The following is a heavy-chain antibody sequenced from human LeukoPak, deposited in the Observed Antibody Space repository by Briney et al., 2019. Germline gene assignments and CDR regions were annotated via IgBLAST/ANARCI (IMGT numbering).Heavy chain of an antibody. D-gene: IGHD4-23*01. V-gene: IGHV3-23*01. Sequence: GGSLSLSCAAFGFTFSGYAMNWVRQAPGKGLKWVSSISGSGGSTYYTDSATGRFTISRDNSKNTLYLQMHSLRAGDTAVYYCARGSVVTFDYWGQGTLVTVSS. CDR1: GFTFSGYA. J-gene: IGHJ4*02. CDR3: ARGSVVTFDY. CDR2: ISGSGGST.